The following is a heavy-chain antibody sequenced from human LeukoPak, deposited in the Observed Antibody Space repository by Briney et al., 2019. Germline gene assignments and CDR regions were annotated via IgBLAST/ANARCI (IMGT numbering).Heavy chain of an antibody. CDR3: AKHYGSVTYYNYLDY. D-gene: IGHD3-10*01. CDR2: ISSNGGGT. V-gene: IGHV3-23*01. J-gene: IGHJ4*02. CDR1: GFTFSSYA. Sequence: GRCLRLSCAASGFTFSSYAMSWVRRDPGKGLEWVSAISSNGGGTFYADSVKGQFTISRDNSQNTLYLQMNSLRAEDTAIYYCAKHYGSVTYYNYLDYWGQGTLVTVSS.